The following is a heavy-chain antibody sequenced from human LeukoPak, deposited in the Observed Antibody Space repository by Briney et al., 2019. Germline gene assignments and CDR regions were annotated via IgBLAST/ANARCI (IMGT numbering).Heavy chain of an antibody. V-gene: IGHV3-23*01. CDR1: GFTFSSYA. CDR2: ISASGDVT. Sequence: GGSLRLSCAASGFTFSSYAMSWVRQAPGKGLEWVSGISASGDVTFHADPLKGRFAISRDNSKNTLYLQMDSLRAEDTAKYYCAKSLLTTASGTVRAFDIWGQGTMVTVSA. D-gene: IGHD1-26*01. CDR3: AKSLLTTASGTVRAFDI. J-gene: IGHJ3*02.